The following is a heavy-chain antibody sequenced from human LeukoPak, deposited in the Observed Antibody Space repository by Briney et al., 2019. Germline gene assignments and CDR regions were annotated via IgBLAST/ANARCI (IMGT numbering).Heavy chain of an antibody. CDR2: INHSGST. J-gene: IGHJ4*02. CDR3: ARTTIFGVVIKFDY. V-gene: IGHV4-34*01. Sequence: SETLSFTCAVYGGSFSGYYWSWIRQPPGKGLEWIGEINHSGSTNYNPSLKSRVTISVDTSKNQFSLKLSSVTAADTAVYYCARTTIFGVVIKFDYWGQGTLVTVSS. D-gene: IGHD3-3*01. CDR1: GGSFSGYY.